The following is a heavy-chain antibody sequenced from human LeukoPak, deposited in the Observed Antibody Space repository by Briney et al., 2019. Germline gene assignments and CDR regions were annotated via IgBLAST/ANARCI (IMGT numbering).Heavy chain of an antibody. V-gene: IGHV3-7*01. CDR1: GFTFSRYW. D-gene: IGHD6-19*01. Sequence: GGSLRLSCAASGFTFSRYWMSWVRQAPGKGLEWVANIKADGSEKHYVDSVKGRFTISRDNAKNSLYLQMNSLRAEDTAVYYCARDMKHWLVGWFDPWGQGTLVTVSS. CDR2: IKADGSEK. J-gene: IGHJ5*02. CDR3: ARDMKHWLVGWFDP.